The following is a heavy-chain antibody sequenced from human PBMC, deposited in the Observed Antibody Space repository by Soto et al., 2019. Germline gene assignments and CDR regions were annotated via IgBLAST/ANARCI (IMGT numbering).Heavy chain of an antibody. CDR3: ARDPYCSGGSCYFFSSVPFDY. J-gene: IGHJ4*02. Sequence: GGSLRLSCTASGFTFGDYAMSWFRQAPGKGLEWVGFIRSKAYGGTTEYAASVKGRFTISRDNAKNSLYLQMNSLRAEDTAVYYCARDPYCSGGSCYFFSSVPFDYWGQGTLVTVSS. CDR1: GFTFGDYA. D-gene: IGHD2-15*01. CDR2: IRSKAYGGTT. V-gene: IGHV3-49*03.